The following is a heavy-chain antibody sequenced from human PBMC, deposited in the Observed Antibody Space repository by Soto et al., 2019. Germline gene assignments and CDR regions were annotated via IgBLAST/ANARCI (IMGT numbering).Heavy chain of an antibody. CDR1: GFTFGSYA. J-gene: IGHJ6*03. CDR3: EKVAPISYYYYYMDV. Sequence: GGSLRLSCSASGFTFGSYAFPWVRQASGKGLEYVSAISGSGGSRYYADSVKGRFTISRDNSKNTLYLQMNSLRAEDTAVYYCEKVAPISYYYYYMDVWGKGTTVNVSS. CDR2: ISGSGGSR. V-gene: IGHV3-23*01. D-gene: IGHD5-12*01.